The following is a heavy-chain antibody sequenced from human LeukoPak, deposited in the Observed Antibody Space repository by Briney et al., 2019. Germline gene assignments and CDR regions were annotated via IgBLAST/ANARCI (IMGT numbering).Heavy chain of an antibody. CDR2: INSDGSST. Sequence: QPGGSLRLSCAASGFTFSSYWMHWVRQAPGKGLVWVSRINSDGSSTSYADSVKGRFTISRDNAKNTLYLQMNSLRAEDTAVYYCARNVAAGPRYFDYWGQGTLVTVSS. V-gene: IGHV3-74*01. D-gene: IGHD6-6*01. CDR1: GFTFSSYW. CDR3: ARNVAAGPRYFDY. J-gene: IGHJ4*02.